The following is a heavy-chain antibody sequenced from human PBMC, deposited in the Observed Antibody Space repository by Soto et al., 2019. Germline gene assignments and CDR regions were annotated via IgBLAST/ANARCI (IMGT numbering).Heavy chain of an antibody. CDR3: ASRYGSAIDY. CDR1: GGSISSYY. Sequence: QVQLQESGPGLVKPSETLSLTCTVSGGSISSYYWSWIRQPPGKGLEWIGYIYDSGSTNYNPSLKSRVTISVDTSKNQFSLKLSSVTAADTAVYYCASRYGSAIDYWGQGTLVTVSS. D-gene: IGHD1-26*01. V-gene: IGHV4-59*08. J-gene: IGHJ4*02. CDR2: IYDSGST.